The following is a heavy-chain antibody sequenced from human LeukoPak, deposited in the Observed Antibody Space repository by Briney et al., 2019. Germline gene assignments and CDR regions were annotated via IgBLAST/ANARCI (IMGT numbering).Heavy chain of an antibody. J-gene: IGHJ4*02. V-gene: IGHV3-23*01. CDR1: GFTFSGYW. CDR2: ISNNGGYT. CDR3: AKQLGYCSDGSCYFPY. Sequence: QPGGSLRLSCAASGFTFSGYWMTWVRQAPGKGLEWVSAISNNGGYTYYADSVQGRFTISRDNSKSTLCLQMNSLRAEDTAVYYCAKQLGYCSDGSCYFPYWGQGALVTVSS. D-gene: IGHD2-15*01.